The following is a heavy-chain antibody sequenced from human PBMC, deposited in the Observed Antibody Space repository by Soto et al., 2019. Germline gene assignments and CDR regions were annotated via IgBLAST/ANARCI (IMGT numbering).Heavy chain of an antibody. CDR2: IYSSEYT. CDR3: AREYGLDMATLDF. V-gene: IGHV4-4*08. CDR1: GGSISGYF. J-gene: IGHJ4*02. D-gene: IGHD5-12*01. Sequence: SETLSLTCTVSGGSISGYFWSWIGKPPGKGLEWIAYIYSSEYTDYNPSLKSRVTTSVDMSRDQFSLQLKSVTAADTAVYYCAREYGLDMATLDFWGQGTLVTVSS.